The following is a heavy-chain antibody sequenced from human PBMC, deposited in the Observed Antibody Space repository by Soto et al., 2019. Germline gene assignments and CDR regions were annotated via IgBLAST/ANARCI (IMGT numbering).Heavy chain of an antibody. CDR2: IIPILGIA. D-gene: IGHD7-27*01. V-gene: IGHV1-69*02. CDR3: ARGNWGLTWGLVGDAFDI. Sequence: QVQLVHSGAEVKKPGSSVKVSCKASGGTFSSYTISWVRQAPGQGLEWMGRIIPILGIANYAQKFQGRVTITADKSTSTAYMELSSLRSEDTAVYYCARGNWGLTWGLVGDAFDIWGQGTMVTVSS. CDR1: GGTFSSYT. J-gene: IGHJ3*02.